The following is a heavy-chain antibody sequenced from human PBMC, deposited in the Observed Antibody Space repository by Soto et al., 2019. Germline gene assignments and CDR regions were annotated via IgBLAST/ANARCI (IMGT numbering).Heavy chain of an antibody. CDR3: ARSPNYDFWSGPLSYYYGMDV. Sequence: GESLKISCKGSGYGFTAYWIGWVRQMPGKGLEWVGIIYPGDSDTRYSPSFQGQVTISADKSISTAYLQWSSLKASDTAMYYCARSPNYDFWSGPLSYYYGMDVWGQGTTVTVSS. J-gene: IGHJ6*02. CDR2: IYPGDSDT. V-gene: IGHV5-51*01. CDR1: GYGFTAYW. D-gene: IGHD3-3*01.